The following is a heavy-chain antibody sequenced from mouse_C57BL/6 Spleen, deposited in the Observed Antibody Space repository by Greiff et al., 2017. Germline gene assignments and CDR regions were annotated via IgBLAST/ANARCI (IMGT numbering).Heavy chain of an antibody. CDR2: IRSKSNNYAT. Sequence: EVQLVESGGGLVQPKGSLKLSCAASGFSFNTYAMNWVRQAPGKGLEWVARIRSKSNNYATYYADSVKDRFTISRDDSESMLYLQMNNLKTEDTXMYYCVRGLYSMDYWGQGTSVTVSS. CDR3: VRGLYSMDY. J-gene: IGHJ4*01. CDR1: GFSFNTYA. D-gene: IGHD3-3*01. V-gene: IGHV10-1*01.